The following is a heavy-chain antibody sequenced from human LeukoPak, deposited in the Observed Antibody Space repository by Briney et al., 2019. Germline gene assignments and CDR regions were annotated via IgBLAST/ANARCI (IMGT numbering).Heavy chain of an antibody. J-gene: IGHJ3*02. Sequence: GASVKVSCKASGYTFTGYYIHWVRQAPGQGLQWIGYINPKFGATNYAQKFHGRVTITSDTSIGTAYMDLSRLTSDDTALYYCVKDLGSGWYEAFDIWGRGTMVTVSS. V-gene: IGHV1-2*02. D-gene: IGHD6-19*01. CDR3: VKDLGSGWYEAFDI. CDR2: INPKFGAT. CDR1: GYTFTGYY.